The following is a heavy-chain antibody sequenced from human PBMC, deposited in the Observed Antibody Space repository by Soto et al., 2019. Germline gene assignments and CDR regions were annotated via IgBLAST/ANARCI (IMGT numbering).Heavy chain of an antibody. CDR2: ISGSGGST. CDR3: AKTSWSSTRWLHAPHIDY. D-gene: IGHD2-2*01. V-gene: IGHV3-23*01. CDR1: GFTFSSYA. Sequence: GGSLRLSCAASGFTFSSYAMSWVRQAPGKGLEWVSAISGSGGSTYYADSVKGRFTISRDNSKNTLYLQMNSLRAEDTAVYYCAKTSWSSTRWLHAPHIDYRGQGTLVTVSS. J-gene: IGHJ4*02.